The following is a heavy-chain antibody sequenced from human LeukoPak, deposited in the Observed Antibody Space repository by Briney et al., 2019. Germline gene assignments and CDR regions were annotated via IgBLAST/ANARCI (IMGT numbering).Heavy chain of an antibody. CDR3: ARDSANGSNWYFDY. CDR2: IYYSGST. V-gene: IGHV4-39*07. D-gene: IGHD5-24*01. Sequence: SETLSLTCTVSGGSISSSSYYWGWIRQPPGKGLEWIGSIYYSGSTYYNPSLKSRVTISVDTSKNQFSLNLNSVTAADTAVYYCARDSANGSNWYFDYWGQGTLVAVSS. J-gene: IGHJ4*02. CDR1: GGSISSSSYY.